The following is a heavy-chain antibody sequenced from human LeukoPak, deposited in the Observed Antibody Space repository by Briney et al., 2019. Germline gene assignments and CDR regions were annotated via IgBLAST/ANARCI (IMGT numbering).Heavy chain of an antibody. CDR1: GFTFSSYG. V-gene: IGHV3-23*01. J-gene: IGHJ4*02. CDR2: ISGSGGST. D-gene: IGHD1-1*01. CDR3: AKDNDLDS. Sequence: GGSLRLSCVGSGFTFSSYGMTWVRQAPGKGLEWVSVISGSGGSTFYADSVEGRFTISRDNSKNTLYLQMNSLRAEDTAIYYCAKDNDLDSWGQGTLVTVSS.